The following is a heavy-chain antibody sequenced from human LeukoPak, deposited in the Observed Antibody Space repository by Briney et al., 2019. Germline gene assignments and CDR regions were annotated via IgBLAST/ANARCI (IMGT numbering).Heavy chain of an antibody. J-gene: IGHJ3*02. D-gene: IGHD2-2*01. CDR1: GDSISSGPYF. Sequence: SETLSLTCTVSGDSISSGPYFWGWIRQPPGKGLEWIGNIHYTGSTYYKSSLRSRVTMSVDTSKNQFSLMLSSVTAADTAMYYCARLDGGQLGHCSSTSCNGAFDIWGQGAMATVSS. V-gene: IGHV4-39*07. CDR2: IHYTGST. CDR3: ARLDGGQLGHCSSTSCNGAFDI.